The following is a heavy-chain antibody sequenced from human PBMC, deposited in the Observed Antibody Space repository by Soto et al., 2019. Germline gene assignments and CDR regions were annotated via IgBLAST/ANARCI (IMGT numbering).Heavy chain of an antibody. D-gene: IGHD2-8*01. CDR2: ISSSGSTI. CDR1: GFTFSDYY. Sequence: GGSLRLSCAASGFTFSDYYMSWIRQAAGKGLEWVSYISSSGSTIYYADSVKGRFTISRDNAKNSLYLQMNSLRAEDTAVYYCARDRRYCTQNCFYYYYGMDVWGQGTTVTVSS. V-gene: IGHV3-11*01. CDR3: ARDRRYCTQNCFYYYYGMDV. J-gene: IGHJ6*02.